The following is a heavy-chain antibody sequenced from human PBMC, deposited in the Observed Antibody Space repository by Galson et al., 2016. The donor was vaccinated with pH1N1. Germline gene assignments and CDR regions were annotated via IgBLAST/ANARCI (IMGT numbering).Heavy chain of an antibody. Sequence: SLRLSCAASGFTSTNYGMSWVRQAPGKGLEWVGRIASKSAGGTTEYAAPLKGRFTISRDDSKNTLYLQMNSLKTEDTAVYYSILLKQGFFDPWGQGTLVTVSS. CDR1: GFTSTNYG. D-gene: IGHD2-8*01. CDR2: IASKSAGGTT. V-gene: IGHV3-15*04. CDR3: ILLKQGFFDP. J-gene: IGHJ5*02.